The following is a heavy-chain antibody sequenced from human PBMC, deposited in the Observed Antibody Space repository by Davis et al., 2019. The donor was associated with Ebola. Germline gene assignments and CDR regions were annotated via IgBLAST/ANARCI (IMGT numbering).Heavy chain of an antibody. CDR3: AKGSGRDYGWGRIPDY. J-gene: IGHJ4*02. Sequence: GESLKISCAASEFTFSNYAMSWVRQAPGKGLEWVSGINNSGDKTYDVDSVKGRFTISRDNSKNTLYLQMDSLRAEDTAVYYCAKGSGRDYGWGRIPDYWGQGTLVTVSS. CDR2: INNSGDKT. D-gene: IGHD3-16*01. CDR1: EFTFSNYA. V-gene: IGHV3-23*01.